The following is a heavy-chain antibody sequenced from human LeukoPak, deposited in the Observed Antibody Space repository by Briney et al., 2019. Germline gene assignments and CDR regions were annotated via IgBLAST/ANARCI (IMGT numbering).Heavy chain of an antibody. V-gene: IGHV3-23*01. Sequence: GGSLKLSCAASGFTFSSYGMSWVRQAPGKGLEWVSAISGSGGSTYYADSVKGRFTISRDNSKNTLYLQMNSLRAEDTAVYYCAKDLYCIGGSCYSGSDYWGQGTLVTVSS. CDR2: ISGSGGST. CDR3: AKDLYCIGGSCYSGSDY. D-gene: IGHD2-15*01. CDR1: GFTFSSYG. J-gene: IGHJ4*02.